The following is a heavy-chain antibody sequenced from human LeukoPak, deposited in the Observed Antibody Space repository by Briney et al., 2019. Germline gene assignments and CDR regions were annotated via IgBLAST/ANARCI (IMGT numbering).Heavy chain of an antibody. Sequence: PSETLSLTCIVFGFSFNNNYWSWIRQPPGKGLEWIGHINYSGSTTYNPSPKSRVTISQDTSRNHFSLTLTSRSPADTAVYYCAKDRGTDYYGIYYCGQGVLVTVSS. CDR3: AKDRGTDYYGIYY. J-gene: IGHJ4*02. CDR2: INYSGST. V-gene: IGHV4-59*01. D-gene: IGHD1-26*01. CDR1: GFSFNNNY.